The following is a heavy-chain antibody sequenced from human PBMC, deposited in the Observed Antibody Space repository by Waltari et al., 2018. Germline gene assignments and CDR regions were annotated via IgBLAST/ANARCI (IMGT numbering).Heavy chain of an antibody. CDR2: IKQDGSET. CDR3: ARDHVFRGDFWSGYYDS. CDR1: AFTFSSYW. V-gene: IGHV3-7*01. J-gene: IGHJ4*02. D-gene: IGHD3-3*01. Sequence: EVQLEESGEGWGQTGGSMRLSCAASAFTFSSYWMTWVRQAPGKGLEWVDNIKQDGSETYYADSLKGRFTISRDNAKNSLYLQMNSLRAEDTALYYCARDHVFRGDFWSGYYDSWGQGTLVTVSS.